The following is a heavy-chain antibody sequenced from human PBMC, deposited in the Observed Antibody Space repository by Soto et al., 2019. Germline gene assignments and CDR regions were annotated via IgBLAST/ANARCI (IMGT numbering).Heavy chain of an antibody. J-gene: IGHJ4*02. V-gene: IGHV4-34*01. D-gene: IGHD3-3*01. CDR1: GGSFSGYC. CDR3: ARGRKYYDFWSGYSHPRYYFNY. CDR2: INHSGRT. Sequence: LSLTCAVYGGSFSGYCWSWIRQPPGKGLEWIGEINHSGRTNYNPSLKSRVTISVDTSKSQFSLKLSSVTAADTAVYYCARGRKYYDFWSGYSHPRYYFNYWGQGALVTVSS.